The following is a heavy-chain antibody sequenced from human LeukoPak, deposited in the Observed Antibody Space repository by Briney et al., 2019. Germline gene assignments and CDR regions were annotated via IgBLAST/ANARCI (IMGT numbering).Heavy chain of an antibody. Sequence: SETLSLTCTVSGGSISSYYWSWIRKPPGKGLEWIGNIYYSGSTNYNPSLKSRVTISVDTSKNQFSLKLSSVTAADTAVYYCTRGSIAYYYMDVWGKGTTVTISS. CDR2: IYYSGST. V-gene: IGHV4-59*13. CDR3: TRGSIAYYYMDV. J-gene: IGHJ6*03. CDR1: GGSISSYY. D-gene: IGHD3-22*01.